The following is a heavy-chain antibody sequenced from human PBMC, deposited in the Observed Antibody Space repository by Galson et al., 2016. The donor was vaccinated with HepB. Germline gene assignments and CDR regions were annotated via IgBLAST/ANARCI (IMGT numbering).Heavy chain of an antibody. Sequence: LSLTCTVSGGSISTSGYYWGWIRQPPGKGLEWIGSVYYSGSAYYNPSLKSRVTISVDTSKNQFSLKLTSVTAADTAVYYCAKNRWGSLIWGQGTLVTVSS. J-gene: IGHJ4*02. CDR1: GGSISTSGYY. V-gene: IGHV4-39*01. CDR3: AKNRWGSLI. CDR2: VYYSGSA. D-gene: IGHD3-10*01.